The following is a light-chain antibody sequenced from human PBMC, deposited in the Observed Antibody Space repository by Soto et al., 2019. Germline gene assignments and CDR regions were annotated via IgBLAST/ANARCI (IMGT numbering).Light chain of an antibody. CDR2: AAS. CDR1: QGINRW. J-gene: IGKJ5*01. V-gene: IGKV1D-12*01. Sequence: DIQMTQSPSSVSASVGDRVTITCRASQGINRWLAWYQQKPGRAPKLLIYAASILQSGVPSRFTGSQSGTEFTLTITSLQPEDFATYYCQQVNNYPITFGQGTRLEIK. CDR3: QQVNNYPIT.